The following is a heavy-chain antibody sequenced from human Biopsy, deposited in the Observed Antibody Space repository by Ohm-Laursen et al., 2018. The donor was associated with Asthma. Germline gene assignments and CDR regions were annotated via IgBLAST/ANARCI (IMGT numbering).Heavy chain of an antibody. Sequence: SVKVSCKSLGGTFNTYVIGWVRQAPGQGLEWMGGINSVFGTTTYPQKFQDRVTITADDSTSTVYIELSSLRSEDTAVYYCARKAGSCISRTCYSLDFWGQGTLVTVSS. D-gene: IGHD2-2*01. CDR1: GGTFNTYV. CDR3: ARKAGSCISRTCYSLDF. V-gene: IGHV1-69*13. CDR2: INSVFGTT. J-gene: IGHJ4*02.